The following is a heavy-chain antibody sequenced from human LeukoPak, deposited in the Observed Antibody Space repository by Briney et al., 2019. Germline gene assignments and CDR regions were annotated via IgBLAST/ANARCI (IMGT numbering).Heavy chain of an antibody. CDR1: NYTFTSCG. Sequence: ASVKVSCKASNYTFTSCGISWVRQAPGQGLEWMAWINAYNGDTNYALKFQGRVTLTTDTSTSTAYMELRSLRSDDTAVYYCARDGSGVWFDYWGQGTLVTVSS. V-gene: IGHV1-18*01. J-gene: IGHJ4*02. CDR2: INAYNGDT. D-gene: IGHD3-10*01. CDR3: ARDGSGVWFDY.